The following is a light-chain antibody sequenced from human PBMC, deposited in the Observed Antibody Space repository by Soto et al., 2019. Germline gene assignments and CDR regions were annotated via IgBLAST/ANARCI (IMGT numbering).Light chain of an antibody. J-gene: IGKJ1*01. Sequence: DIQMTQSPSTLSASVGDRVTITCRASQSISSWLAWYQQKPGKAPKLLIYKASSLESGVPSRFSGSGSGTEFTLTISSLQPDDFATYYCKQYNSYSWALGPGTKVDIK. CDR3: KQYNSYSWA. CDR1: QSISSW. V-gene: IGKV1-5*03. CDR2: KAS.